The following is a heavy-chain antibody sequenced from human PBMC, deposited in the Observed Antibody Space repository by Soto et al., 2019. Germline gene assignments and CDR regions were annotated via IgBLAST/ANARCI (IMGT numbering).Heavy chain of an antibody. CDR1: GFSLSTRDLG. CDR2: IYWDDDK. Sequence: QITLNESGPTLVKPTQTLTLTCTFSGFSLSTRDLGVGWIRQPPGKALEWLAVIYWDDDKRYSPSLKSRLTISKDTSKNQVVLRMTNMDPADTATFYCAHSRSGYAGYWGQGTLVTVSA. J-gene: IGHJ4*02. D-gene: IGHD5-12*01. V-gene: IGHV2-5*02. CDR3: AHSRSGYAGY.